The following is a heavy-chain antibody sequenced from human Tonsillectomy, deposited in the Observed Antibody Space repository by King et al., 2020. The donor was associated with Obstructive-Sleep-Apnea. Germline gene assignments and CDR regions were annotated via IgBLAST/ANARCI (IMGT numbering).Heavy chain of an antibody. J-gene: IGHJ4*02. CDR3: AKGNGYSGAQYYFDY. CDR2: ISHDENRK. CDR1: GFTFSNFA. D-gene: IGHD6-25*01. V-gene: IGHV3-30*18. Sequence: VQLVESGGGVVQPGGSLRLSCAASGFTFSNFAMHWVRQAPGKGLEWVAVISHDENRKYYADSVRGRFTIPRDSSKNTLFLQMNSLKPEDTAVYYCAKGNGYSGAQYYFDYWGQGTLVTVPS.